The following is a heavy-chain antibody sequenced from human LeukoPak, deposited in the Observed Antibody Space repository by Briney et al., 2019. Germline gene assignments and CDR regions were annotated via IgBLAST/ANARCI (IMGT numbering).Heavy chain of an antibody. CDR3: GRDPHDFWSADAKGNASDI. D-gene: IGHD3-3*01. CDR1: GFTVSSNY. V-gene: IGHV3-66*02. Sequence: GGSLRLSCAAPGFTVSSNYMSWVRQAPGKGLEWVSVIYSGGSTYYADSVKGRFTISRDNSKNTLYLQMNSLRAEDTAVYYCGRDPHDFWSADAKGNASDIWGQGTMVTVSS. CDR2: IYSGGST. J-gene: IGHJ3*02.